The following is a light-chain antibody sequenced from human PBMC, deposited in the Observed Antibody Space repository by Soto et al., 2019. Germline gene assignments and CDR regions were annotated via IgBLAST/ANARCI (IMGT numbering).Light chain of an antibody. CDR3: GTWDSSLSGVV. CDR1: SSNIGNNY. J-gene: IGLJ2*01. CDR2: DNN. Sequence: QSVLTQPPSVSAAPGQKVTISCSGSSSNIGNNYVSWYQQLPGTTPKLLIYDNNQRPSGIPDRFCGSKSGTSATLGITGLQTGDEADYYCGTWDSSLSGVVFGGGTKLTVL. V-gene: IGLV1-51*01.